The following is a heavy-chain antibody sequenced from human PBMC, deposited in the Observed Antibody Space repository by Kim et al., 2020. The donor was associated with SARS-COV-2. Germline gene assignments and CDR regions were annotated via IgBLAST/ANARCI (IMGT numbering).Heavy chain of an antibody. J-gene: IGHJ6*03. Sequence: SETLSLTCTVSGGSISSYYWSWIRQPAGKGLEWIGRIYTSGSTNYNPSLKSRVTMSVDTSKNQFSLKLSSVTAADTAVYYCARDAPLDPFRSKNYYYYYYMDVWGKGTTVTVSS. CDR3: ARDAPLDPFRSKNYYYYYYMDV. CDR2: IYTSGST. CDR1: GGSISSYY. D-gene: IGHD3-9*01. V-gene: IGHV4-4*07.